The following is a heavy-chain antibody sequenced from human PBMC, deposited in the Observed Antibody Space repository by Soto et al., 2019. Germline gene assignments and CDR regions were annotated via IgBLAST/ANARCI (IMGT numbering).Heavy chain of an antibody. CDR2: ISSSSSTI. J-gene: IGHJ4*02. CDR1: GFTFSSYS. CDR3: ARLAYYYDSSGYYYGPDFDY. Sequence: PGGSLRLSCAASGFTFSSYSMNWVRQAPGKGLEWVSYISSSSSTIYYADSVKGRFTISRDNAKNSLYLQMNSLRDEDTAVYYCARLAYYYDSSGYYYGPDFDYWGQGTLVTSPQ. D-gene: IGHD3-22*01. V-gene: IGHV3-48*02.